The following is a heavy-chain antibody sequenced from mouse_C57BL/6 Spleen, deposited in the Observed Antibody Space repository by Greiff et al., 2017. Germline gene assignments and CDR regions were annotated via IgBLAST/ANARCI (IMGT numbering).Heavy chain of an antibody. CDR2: ISRGSSTI. J-gene: IGHJ4*01. D-gene: IGHD4-1*01. CDR1: GFTFSDYG. V-gene: IGHV5-17*01. Sequence: VQLKESGGGLVKPGGSLKLSCAASGFTFSDYGMHWVRQAPEKGLEWVAYISRGSSTIHYADTVKGRFTISRDNTKNTLFLQMTSLRSEDTAMYYCARTLTGYAMDYWGQGTSVTVSS. CDR3: ARTLTGYAMDY.